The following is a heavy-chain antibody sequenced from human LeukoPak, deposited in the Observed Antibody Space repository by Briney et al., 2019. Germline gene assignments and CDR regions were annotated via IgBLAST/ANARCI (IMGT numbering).Heavy chain of an antibody. D-gene: IGHD6-13*01. CDR3: ASSGYSSSWYHDY. Sequence: PGGSLRLSCAASGFTFSNMNWVRQAPGKGLEWVSYISSSSSTIYYADSVKGRFTISRDNAKNSLYLQMNSLRAEDTAVYYCASSGYSSSWYHDYWSQGTLVTVSS. CDR1: GFTFSN. V-gene: IGHV3-48*04. J-gene: IGHJ4*02. CDR2: ISSSSSTI.